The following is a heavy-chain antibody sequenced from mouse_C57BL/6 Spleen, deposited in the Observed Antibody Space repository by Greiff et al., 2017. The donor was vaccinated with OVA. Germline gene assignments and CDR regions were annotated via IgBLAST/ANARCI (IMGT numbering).Heavy chain of an antibody. CDR3: ARREDYYGGFAY. J-gene: IGHJ3*01. Sequence: QVQLQQPGAELVKPGASVKLSCKASGYTFTSYWMQWVKQRPGQGLEWIGEIDPSDSYNNYNQKFKGKATFTVDTSSSTAYMQLSSLTSEDSAVYYCARREDYYGGFAYWGQGTLVTVSA. V-gene: IGHV1-50*01. CDR2: IDPSDSYN. D-gene: IGHD1-1*01. CDR1: GYTFTSYW.